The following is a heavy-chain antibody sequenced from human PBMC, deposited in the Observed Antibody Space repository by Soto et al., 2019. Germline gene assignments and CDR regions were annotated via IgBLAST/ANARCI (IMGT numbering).Heavy chain of an antibody. V-gene: IGHV3-48*03. J-gene: IGHJ3*02. D-gene: IGHD2-2*02. CDR3: ARDGGYCSSTSCYIDAFDI. Sequence: GGSLRLSCAASGFTFSSYEMNWVRQAPGKGLEWVSYISSSGSTIYYADSVKGRFTISRDNAKNSLYLQMNSLRAEDTAVYYCARDGGYCSSTSCYIDAFDIWGQGTMVTVSS. CDR1: GFTFSSYE. CDR2: ISSSGSTI.